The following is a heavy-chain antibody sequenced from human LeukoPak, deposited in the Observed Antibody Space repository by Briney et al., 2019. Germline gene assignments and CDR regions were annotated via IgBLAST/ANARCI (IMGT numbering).Heavy chain of an antibody. J-gene: IGHJ2*01. CDR2: IRNKANSYTT. CDR3: ARGGRTNPNWYFDF. CDR1: GFSFTDHY. V-gene: IGHV3-72*01. Sequence: PGGSLRLSCAASGFSFTDHYMDWVRQAPGKGLEWIVRIRNKANSYTTEYAASVKGRFTVSRDDSENSLHLQMNSLKTEDTAVYYCARGGRTNPNWYFDFWGRGTLVTVSS. D-gene: IGHD3-16*01.